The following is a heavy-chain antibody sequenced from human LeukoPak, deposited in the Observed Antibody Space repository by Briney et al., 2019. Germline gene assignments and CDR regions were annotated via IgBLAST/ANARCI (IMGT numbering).Heavy chain of an antibody. J-gene: IGHJ3*02. D-gene: IGHD3-22*01. CDR2: IIPIFGTA. Sequence: SVKVSCXASGGTFSSYAISWVRQAPGQGLEWMGRIIPIFGTANYAQKFQGRVTITTDESTSTAYMELSSLRSEDTAVYYCARRTPISYDSSGYGDAFDIWGQGTMVTVSS. CDR1: GGTFSSYA. V-gene: IGHV1-69*05. CDR3: ARRTPISYDSSGYGDAFDI.